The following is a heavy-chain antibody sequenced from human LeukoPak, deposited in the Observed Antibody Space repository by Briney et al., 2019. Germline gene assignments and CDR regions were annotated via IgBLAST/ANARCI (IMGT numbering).Heavy chain of an antibody. CDR2: ISSSGSTI. CDR1: GFTFSSYE. V-gene: IGHV3-48*03. J-gene: IGHJ3*02. Sequence: PGGSLRLSCAASGFTFSSYEMNWVRQAPGKGLEWVSYISSSGSTIYYADSVKGRFTISRDNAKNSLYLQMNSLRAEDTAVYYCARVSYYDTPALSLGAFDIWGQGTMVTVSS. D-gene: IGHD3-22*01. CDR3: ARVSYYDTPALSLGAFDI.